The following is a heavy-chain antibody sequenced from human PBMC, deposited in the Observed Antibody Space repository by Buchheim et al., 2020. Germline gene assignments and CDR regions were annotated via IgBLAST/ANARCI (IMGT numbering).Heavy chain of an antibody. CDR2: ISSSSTI. V-gene: IGHV3-48*02. J-gene: IGHJ4*02. CDR1: GFTFSSYS. D-gene: IGHD3-22*01. CDR3: ARDVRLFDSSGYLNY. Sequence: EVQLVESGGGLVQPGGSLRLSCAASGFTFSSYSMNWVRQAPGKGLEWVSYISSSSTIYYADSVKGRFTISRDNAKNSLYLQMNSLRDEDTAVYYCARDVRLFDSSGYLNYWGQGTL.